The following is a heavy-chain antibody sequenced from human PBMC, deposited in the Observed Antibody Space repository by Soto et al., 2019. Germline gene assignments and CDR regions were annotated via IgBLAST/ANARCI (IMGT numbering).Heavy chain of an antibody. D-gene: IGHD2-15*01. CDR1: GYTFSSNS. J-gene: IGHJ4*02. CDR3: ARARVVVGDTIDS. CDR2: ITPFNGDT. Sequence: ASVKVSCKASGYTFSSNSIHWVRQAPGQGLEWMGWITPFNGDTSYAQKFQGRVTMTTDTSTSTVFMELRSLRFDDTAVYYCARARVVVGDTIDSWGQGTLVTVYS. V-gene: IGHV1-18*04.